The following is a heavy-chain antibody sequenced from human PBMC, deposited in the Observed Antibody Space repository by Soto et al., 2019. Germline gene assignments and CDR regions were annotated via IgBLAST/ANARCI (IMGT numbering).Heavy chain of an antibody. CDR3: ARDDHIVVVPSSLGAMDV. J-gene: IGHJ6*02. D-gene: IGHD2-2*01. CDR2: IYHGGST. CDR1: RGSISMNKW. V-gene: IGHV4-4*02. Sequence: SETLSLTADVYRGSISMNKWWSWDRQPPGKGWERIAEIYHGGSTNYHPSRNSRVNISLEKSMKQVSLKLTSETAADSAVYYCARDDHIVVVPSSLGAMDVWGQRTTVNVSS.